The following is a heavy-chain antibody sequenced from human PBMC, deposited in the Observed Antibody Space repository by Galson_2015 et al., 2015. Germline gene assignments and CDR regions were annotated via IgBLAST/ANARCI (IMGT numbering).Heavy chain of an antibody. D-gene: IGHD3-10*01. CDR2: ISWNSGSI. V-gene: IGHV3-9*01. CDR1: GFTFDDYA. Sequence: SLRLSCAASGFTFDDYAMHWVRQAPGKGLEWVSGISWNSGSIGYADSVKGRFTISRDNAKNSLYLQMNSLRAEDTALYYCAKVRRLLWFGEAFDYWGQGTLVTVSS. CDR3: AKVRRLLWFGEAFDY. J-gene: IGHJ4*02.